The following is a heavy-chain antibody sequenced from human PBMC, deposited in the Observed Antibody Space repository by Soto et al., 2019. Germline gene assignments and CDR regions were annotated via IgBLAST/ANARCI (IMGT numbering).Heavy chain of an antibody. V-gene: IGHV1-8*01. CDR3: ARTIAAAGPYYYYGMDV. Sequence: QVQLVQSGAEVKQPGASVKVSCKASGYTFTSYDINWVRQATGQGLEWMGWMNPNSGNTGYAQKFQGRVTMTRNTSISTAYMELSSLRSEDTAVYYCARTIAAAGPYYYYGMDVWGQGTTVTVSS. CDR2: MNPNSGNT. J-gene: IGHJ6*02. CDR1: GYTFTSYD. D-gene: IGHD6-13*01.